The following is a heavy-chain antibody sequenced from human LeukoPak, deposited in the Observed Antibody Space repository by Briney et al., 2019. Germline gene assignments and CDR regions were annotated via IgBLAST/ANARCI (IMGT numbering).Heavy chain of an antibody. Sequence: SETLSLTCTVSDGSISSGGYYWSWIRQHPGKGLEWIGYIYYSGSTYYNPSLKSRVTISVDTSKNQFSLKLSSVTAADTAVYYCASEDPGLGYCSGGSCYLGFGAFDIWGQGTMVTVSS. V-gene: IGHV4-31*03. CDR3: ASEDPGLGYCSGGSCYLGFGAFDI. D-gene: IGHD2-15*01. J-gene: IGHJ3*02. CDR1: DGSISSGGYY. CDR2: IYYSGST.